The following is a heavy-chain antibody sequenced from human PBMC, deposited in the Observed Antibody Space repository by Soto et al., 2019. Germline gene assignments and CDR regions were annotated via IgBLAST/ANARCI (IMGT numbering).Heavy chain of an antibody. V-gene: IGHV4-38-2*02. Sequence: SETLSLTCNVSGYSISSGYYWGWIRQPPGKGLEWIGSIYHSGSTYYNPSLKSRVTISVDTSKNQFSLKLSSVTAADTAVYYCALVYGWSGFDCFVPLGLGLLVSVSA. CDR1: GYSISSGYY. CDR3: ALVYGWSGFDCFVP. D-gene: IGHD3-3*01. J-gene: IGHJ5*02. CDR2: IYHSGST.